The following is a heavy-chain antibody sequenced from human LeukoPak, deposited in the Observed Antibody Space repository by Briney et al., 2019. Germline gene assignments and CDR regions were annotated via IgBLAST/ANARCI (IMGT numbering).Heavy chain of an antibody. CDR3: ARGVGLQNTFFAFDM. CDR2: ISSGITSI. CDR1: GFTFSNYN. V-gene: IGHV3-48*04. Sequence: AGGSLRLSCTASGFTFSNYNINWVRQAPGKGLEWVSYISSGITSIYYADFVKGRFTISRDNAKNSLFLQMNSLRAEDTAVYYCARGVGLQNTFFAFDMWGQGTMVSVSS. J-gene: IGHJ3*02. D-gene: IGHD2/OR15-2a*01.